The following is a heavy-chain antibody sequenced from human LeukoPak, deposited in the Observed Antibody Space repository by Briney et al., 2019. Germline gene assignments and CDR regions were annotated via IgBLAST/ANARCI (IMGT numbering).Heavy chain of an antibody. V-gene: IGHV4-39*07. D-gene: IGHD3-10*01. J-gene: IGHJ5*02. CDR1: GDSINSSLYY. Sequence: SETLSLTCTVSGDSINSSLYYWGWLRQPPGKGLEWIGRIYTSGSTNYNPSLKSRVTISVDTSKNQFSLKLSSVTAADTAVYYCARDGKWFGQYQRHWFDPWGQGTLVTVSS. CDR3: ARDGKWFGQYQRHWFDP. CDR2: IYTSGST.